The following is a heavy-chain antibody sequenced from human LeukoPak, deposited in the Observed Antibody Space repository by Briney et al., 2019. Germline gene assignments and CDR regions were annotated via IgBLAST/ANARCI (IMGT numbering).Heavy chain of an antibody. V-gene: IGHV4-59*01. Sequence: SETLSLTCAACVGSFSDCYWRWIRQSPAKALECIVDMYYTWSTSYNPSLTSRGTLSADTSQNQFSLKLSSATAADTAVYYCASRKLGNDYWGQGTLVTVSS. CDR2: MYYTWST. CDR1: VGSFSDCY. J-gene: IGHJ4*02. CDR3: ASRKLGNDY. D-gene: IGHD7-27*01.